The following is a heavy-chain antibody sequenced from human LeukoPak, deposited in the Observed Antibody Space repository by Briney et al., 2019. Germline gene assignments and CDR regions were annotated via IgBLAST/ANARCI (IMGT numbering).Heavy chain of an antibody. CDR3: AKADTMVRDVLDAFDI. CDR2: ISYDGSNK. J-gene: IGHJ3*02. V-gene: IGHV3-30*18. CDR1: GFTFSSHG. Sequence: PGGSLRLSCAASGFTFSSHGMHWVRQAPGKGLEWVAAISYDGSNKYYAGSVKGRFTIPRENSKNTLYLQMNSLRAGDTAVYFCAKADTMVRDVLDAFDIWGQGRMVTVSS. D-gene: IGHD3-10*01.